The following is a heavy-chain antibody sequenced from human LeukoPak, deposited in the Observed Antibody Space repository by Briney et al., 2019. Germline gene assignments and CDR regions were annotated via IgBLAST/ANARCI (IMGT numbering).Heavy chain of an antibody. V-gene: IGHV6-1*01. Sequence: SQTLSLTCAISGESVSSTGASWNWIRQSPSRGLEWLGRTYYRSQWYYEYALSVKSRIIVAPDTSKNQFSLQLNSVTPEDTAVYYCVRGNYNFDYWGQGSLVTVSS. CDR1: GESVSSTGAS. D-gene: IGHD5-24*01. CDR2: TYYRSQWYY. J-gene: IGHJ4*02. CDR3: VRGNYNFDY.